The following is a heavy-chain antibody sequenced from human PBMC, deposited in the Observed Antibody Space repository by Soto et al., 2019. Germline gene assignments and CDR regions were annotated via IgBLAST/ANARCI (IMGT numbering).Heavy chain of an antibody. J-gene: IGHJ4*02. D-gene: IGHD5-12*01. CDR3: ARGGGYNPFDY. CDR2: ISHLENT. Sequence: QLQLHESGSGLVKASQTMSLSCTFSGVSVSSGSYSWSWIRPPTGKGLEWIGYISHLENTFYNPSFKSRLTLSMDRSKNQFSLTLSSMSATDTAGDYCARGGGYNPFDYWGQGTLVTVAS. CDR1: GVSVSSGSYS. V-gene: IGHV4-30-2*01.